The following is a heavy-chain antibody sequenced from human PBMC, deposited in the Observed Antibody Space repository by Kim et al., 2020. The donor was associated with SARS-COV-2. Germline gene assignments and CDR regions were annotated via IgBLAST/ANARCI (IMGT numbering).Heavy chain of an antibody. V-gene: IGHV3-23*01. Sequence: GGSLRLSCVASGFTFDTYAMSWVRQAPGRGLEWDSVISGGALNKFYADSVRGRFTISRDNSKNTLYLQMNSLRDEDTALYYCAKMVIMDGYNYFYYYAM. CDR3: AKMVIMDGYNYFYYYAM. J-gene: IGHJ6*01. D-gene: IGHD2-21*01. CDR1: GFTFDTYA. CDR2: ISGGALNK.